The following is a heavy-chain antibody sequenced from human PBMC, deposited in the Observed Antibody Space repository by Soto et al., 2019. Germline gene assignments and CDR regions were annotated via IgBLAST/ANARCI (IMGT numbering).Heavy chain of an antibody. D-gene: IGHD6-19*01. Sequence: QVQLQESGPGLVKPSGTLSLTCAVSGDSISSPKWWTWLRQPPGKGLEWIGDLLHGGTTNDHPSLKSRVTLSVDTSQNQFSLNLTSVTAADTAIYSCAYITGWYRHDVWGQGTSVTVSS. J-gene: IGHJ3*01. V-gene: IGHV4-4*02. CDR1: GDSISSPKW. CDR3: AYITGWYRHDV. CDR2: LLHGGTT.